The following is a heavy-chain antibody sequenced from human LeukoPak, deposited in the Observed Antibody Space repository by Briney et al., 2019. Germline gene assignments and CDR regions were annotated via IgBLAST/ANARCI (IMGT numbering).Heavy chain of an antibody. V-gene: IGHV4-59*01. CDR1: GGSFSGYY. Sequence: SETLSLTPAGSGGSFSGYYGSWIRQPPGKGLEWIGYIYYSGSTNYNPALKSRVTISVDTSKNQFSLKLSSVTAADTAVYYCAREYSSSFDYWGQGTLVTVSS. D-gene: IGHD6-6*01. CDR3: AREYSSSFDY. J-gene: IGHJ4*02. CDR2: IYYSGST.